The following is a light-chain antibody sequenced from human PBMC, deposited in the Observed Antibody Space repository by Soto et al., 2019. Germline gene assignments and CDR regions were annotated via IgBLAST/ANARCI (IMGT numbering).Light chain of an antibody. CDR2: DAS. Sequence: EIVLTQSPATLSLSPGERATLSCRASQSVSSYLAWYQQKPGQDPMLLIYDASNRTTGIPGRCSGSWSGTDFPLIIRSLEPEDFADYCCQQRSTLYTFGQGTKLEIK. CDR1: QSVSSY. J-gene: IGKJ2*01. V-gene: IGKV3-11*01. CDR3: QQRSTLYT.